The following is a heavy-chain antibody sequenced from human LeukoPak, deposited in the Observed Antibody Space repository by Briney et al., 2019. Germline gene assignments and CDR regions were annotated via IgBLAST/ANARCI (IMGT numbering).Heavy chain of an antibody. J-gene: IGHJ4*02. D-gene: IGHD3-3*01. CDR1: GFTFSSYW. Sequence: PRGSLRLSCAASGFTFSSYWMSWVRQAPGKGLEWVANIRQDGNEKYYVDSVKGRFIISRDNAKNSLYLQINSLRAEDTAVYFCATSKLEWLFNFYYWGQGTLVTVSS. CDR2: IRQDGNEK. V-gene: IGHV3-7*03. CDR3: ATSKLEWLFNFYY.